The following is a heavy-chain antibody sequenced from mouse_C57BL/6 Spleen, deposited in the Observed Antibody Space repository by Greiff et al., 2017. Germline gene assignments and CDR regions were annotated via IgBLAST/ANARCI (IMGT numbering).Heavy chain of an antibody. J-gene: IGHJ4*01. CDR3: AIVTTVVGDAMDY. CDR2: IDPASGNT. V-gene: IGHV14-3*01. CDR1: GFNITNTY. Sequence: VQLQQSVAELVRPGASVKLSCTASGFNITNTYMHWVKQRPEQGLEWIGRIDPASGNTKYAQKFQGKATITADTSSNTACLQLSSLTSGDTAIYCCAIVTTVVGDAMDYWGQGTSVTVSS. D-gene: IGHD1-1*01.